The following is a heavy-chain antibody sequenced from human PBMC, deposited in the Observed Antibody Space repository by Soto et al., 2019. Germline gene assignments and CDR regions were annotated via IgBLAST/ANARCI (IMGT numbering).Heavy chain of an antibody. CDR1: GFTFSSYG. D-gene: IGHD6-13*01. CDR2: IWYDGSNK. V-gene: IGHV3-33*01. CDR3: ARDGSSNHYYYYGMDV. Sequence: QVQLVESGGGVVQPGRSLRLSCAASGFTFSSYGMHWVRQAPGKGLEWVAVIWYDGSNKYYADSVKGRFTISRDNSKNTLYLQMNSLRAEDTAVYYCARDGSSNHYYYYGMDVWGQGTTVTV. J-gene: IGHJ6*02.